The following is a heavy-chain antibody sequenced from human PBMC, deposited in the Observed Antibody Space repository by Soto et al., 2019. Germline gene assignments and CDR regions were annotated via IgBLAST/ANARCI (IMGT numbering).Heavy chain of an antibody. CDR2: IYYSGST. Sequence: QVQLQESGPGLVKPSETLSLTCTVSGGSISSYYWSWIRQPPGKGLEWIGYIYYSGSTNYNPSLKGRVATSVDTSKNQFSLKLSSVTAADTAVYYCATSTAMVTWYAFDIWGQGTMVTVSS. J-gene: IGHJ3*02. CDR3: ATSTAMVTWYAFDI. V-gene: IGHV4-59*08. CDR1: GGSISSYY. D-gene: IGHD5-18*01.